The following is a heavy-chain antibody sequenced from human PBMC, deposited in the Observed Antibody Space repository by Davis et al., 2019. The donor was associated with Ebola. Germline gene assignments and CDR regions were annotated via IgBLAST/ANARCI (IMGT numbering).Heavy chain of an antibody. CDR2: IYSGGST. J-gene: IGHJ4*02. CDR1: GFTVSSNY. CDR3: ARSSGWPLYFDY. V-gene: IGHV3-53*01. Sequence: GGSLRLSCAASGFTVSSNYMSWVRQAPGKGLEWVSLIYSGGSTYYADSVTGRFTISRDNSKNTLYLQMDSLRAEETAVYYCARSSGWPLYFDYWGQGTLVTVSS. D-gene: IGHD6-19*01.